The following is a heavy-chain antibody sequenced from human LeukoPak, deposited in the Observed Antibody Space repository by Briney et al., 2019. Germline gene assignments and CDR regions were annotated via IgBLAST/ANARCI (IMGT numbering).Heavy chain of an antibody. CDR1: GFTFSSYS. CDR2: ISSSSSYI. D-gene: IGHD1-14*01. Sequence: GGSLRLSCAASGFTFSSYSMNWVRQAPGKGLEWVSSISSSSSYIYYADSVKGRFTISRDNSKNTLYLQMSSLRAEDTAVYYCVKDLDNHYYQTLFDYWGQGTLVTVSS. CDR3: VKDLDNHYYQTLFDY. V-gene: IGHV3-21*01. J-gene: IGHJ4*02.